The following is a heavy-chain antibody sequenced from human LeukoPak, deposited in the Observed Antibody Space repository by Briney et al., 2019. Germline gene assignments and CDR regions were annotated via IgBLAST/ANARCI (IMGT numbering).Heavy chain of an antibody. Sequence: SETLSLTCAVYGGSFSGYYWSWIRQPPGKGLEWIGEINHSGSTNYNPSLKSRVTISVDTSKNQFSLKLSSVTAADTAVYYCARGPHRIAAAAPFDYWGQGTLVTVSS. CDR2: INHSGST. V-gene: IGHV4-34*01. D-gene: IGHD6-13*01. CDR3: ARGPHRIAAAAPFDY. J-gene: IGHJ4*02. CDR1: GGSFSGYY.